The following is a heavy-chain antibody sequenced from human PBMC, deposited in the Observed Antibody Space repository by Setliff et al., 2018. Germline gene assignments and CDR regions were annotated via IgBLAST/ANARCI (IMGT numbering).Heavy chain of an antibody. Sequence: GASLKVSCKASGYTFTDYYMHWVQQAPGKGLEWMGRVDPEDGETIYAEKFQGRVTITADTSTDTAYMELSSLRSEDTAVYYCATDPFYYDSSGVDDYWGQGTLVTVSS. V-gene: IGHV1-69-2*01. CDR2: VDPEDGET. CDR1: GYTFTDYY. D-gene: IGHD3-22*01. CDR3: ATDPFYYDSSGVDDY. J-gene: IGHJ4*02.